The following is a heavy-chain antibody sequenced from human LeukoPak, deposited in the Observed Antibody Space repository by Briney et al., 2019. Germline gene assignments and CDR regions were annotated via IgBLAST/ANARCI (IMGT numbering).Heavy chain of an antibody. V-gene: IGHV3-66*02. CDR3: AKDSNYYDSSGYYGPGVRGAYFDY. D-gene: IGHD3-22*01. CDR2: IYSGGST. J-gene: IGHJ4*02. Sequence: PGGSLRLSCAASGFTVSSNYMSWVRQAPGKGLEWVSVIYSGGSTYYADSVKGRFTISRDNSKNTLYLQMNSLRAEDTAVYYCAKDSNYYDSSGYYGPGVRGAYFDYWGQGTLVTVSS. CDR1: GFTVSSNY.